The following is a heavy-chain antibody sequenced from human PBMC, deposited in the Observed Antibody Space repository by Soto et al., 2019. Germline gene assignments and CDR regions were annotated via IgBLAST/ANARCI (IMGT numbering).Heavy chain of an antibody. CDR3: AEGYCSSTSCPFYYYYGMDV. CDR2: IIPIFGTA. CDR1: GGTFSSYA. J-gene: IGHJ6*02. V-gene: IGHV1-69*01. Sequence: QVQLVQSGAEVKKPGSSVKVSRKASGGTFSSYAISWVRQAPGQGLEWMGGIIPIFGTANYAQKFQGRVTITADESTSTAYMELSSLRSEDTAVYYCAEGYCSSTSCPFYYYYGMDVWGQGTTVTVSS. D-gene: IGHD2-2*01.